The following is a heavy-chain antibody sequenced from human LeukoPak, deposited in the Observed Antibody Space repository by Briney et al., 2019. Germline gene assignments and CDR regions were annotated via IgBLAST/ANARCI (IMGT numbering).Heavy chain of an antibody. Sequence: SETLSLTCAVYGGSFSGYYWSWIRQPPGKGLEWIGEINHSGGTNYNPSLKSRVTISVDTSKNQFSLKLSSVTAADTAVYYCARGLSGWYRGLSYFDYWGQGTLVTVSS. CDR3: ARGLSGWYRGLSYFDY. CDR1: GGSFSGYY. CDR2: INHSGGT. V-gene: IGHV4-34*01. D-gene: IGHD6-19*01. J-gene: IGHJ4*02.